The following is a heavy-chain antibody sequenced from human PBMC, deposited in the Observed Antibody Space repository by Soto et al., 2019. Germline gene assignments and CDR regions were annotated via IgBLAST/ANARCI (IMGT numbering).Heavy chain of an antibody. CDR2: ISAYNGNT. J-gene: IGHJ2*01. D-gene: IGHD1-26*01. CDR3: ARGGSDYADWYFGL. Sequence: QVQLVQSGAEVKKPGASVKVSCKASGYTFTKYGITWARQAPGQGLEWMGWISAYNGNTNYAQKLQGRVTMTTNPSTSTAYMELGSKRSDDAAVYYCARGGSDYADWYFGLWGRGTLVTVSS. CDR1: GYTFTKYG. V-gene: IGHV1-18*01.